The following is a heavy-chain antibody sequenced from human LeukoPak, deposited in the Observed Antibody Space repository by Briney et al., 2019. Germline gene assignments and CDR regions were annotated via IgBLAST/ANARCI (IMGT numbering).Heavy chain of an antibody. J-gene: IGHJ3*02. D-gene: IGHD3-3*01. CDR2: IKQDGSEK. Sequence: WGSLRLSCAASGFTFSSYWMSWVRQDPGKGLEWVANIKQDGSEKYYVDSVKGRFTISRDNAKNSLYLQMNSLRAEDTAVYYCARDTYYDFWSGYYVAAFDIWGQGTMVTVSS. CDR3: ARDTYYDFWSGYYVAAFDI. CDR1: GFTFSSYW. V-gene: IGHV3-7*01.